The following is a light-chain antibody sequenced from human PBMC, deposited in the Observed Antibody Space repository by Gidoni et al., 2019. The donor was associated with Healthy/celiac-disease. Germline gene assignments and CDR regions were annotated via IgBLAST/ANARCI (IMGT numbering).Light chain of an antibody. V-gene: IGLV1-51*01. CDR2: DKN. J-gene: IGLJ3*02. Sequence: QSVLTQPPSVSADTGPTVTISCSGSSSNIVNNYVSWYQQLPGTAPKLLIYDKNQRPSGIPDRFSGSKSGTSATLGITGLQTGDEADYYCGTWDSSLSAGWVFGGGTKLTV. CDR1: SSNIVNNY. CDR3: GTWDSSLSAGWV.